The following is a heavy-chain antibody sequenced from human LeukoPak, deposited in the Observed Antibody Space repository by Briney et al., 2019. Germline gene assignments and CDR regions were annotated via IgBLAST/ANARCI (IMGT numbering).Heavy chain of an antibody. CDR1: GYTFTSYY. CDR2: INPSGGST. D-gene: IGHD6-13*01. J-gene: IGHJ4*02. Sequence: ASVKVSSKASGYTFTSYYMHWVRQAPGQGLEWMGIINPSGGSTSYAQKFQGRVTLTRDTSTSTVYMELSSLRSEDTAVYYCARSSTLGNYFDYWGQGTLVTVSS. CDR3: ARSSTLGNYFDY. V-gene: IGHV1-46*01.